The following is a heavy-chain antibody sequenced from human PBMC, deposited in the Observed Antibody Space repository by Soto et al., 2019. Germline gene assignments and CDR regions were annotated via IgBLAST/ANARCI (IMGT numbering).Heavy chain of an antibody. D-gene: IGHD6-6*01. CDR3: TRIPLRSSPSGGYYYYGMDV. Sequence: QVQLVESGGGVVQPGRSLTLSCAASGFTFSSYARHWVRQAPGKGLGWVSVILNDGSKKSYVDSVKCRFTISRDNSKSTLYLQMNSLRGEDTAIYYCTRIPLRSSPSGGYYYYGMDVWGQGTTLTVS. J-gene: IGHJ6*02. V-gene: IGHV3-30-3*01. CDR2: ILNDGSKK. CDR1: GFTFSSYA.